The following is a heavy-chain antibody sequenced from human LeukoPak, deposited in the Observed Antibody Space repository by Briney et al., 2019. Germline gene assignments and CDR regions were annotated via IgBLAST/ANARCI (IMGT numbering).Heavy chain of an antibody. CDR1: GGSISSYY. D-gene: IGHD3-16*02. J-gene: IGHJ4*02. V-gene: IGHV4-59*01. CDR2: IYYSGST. CDR3: ARYDYVWGSYRGSFDY. Sequence: PSETLSLTCTVSGGSISSYYWSWIRQPPGKGLEWIGYIYYSGSTNYNPPLKSRVTISVDTSKNQFSLKLSSVTAADTAVYYCARYDYVWGSYRGSFDYWGPGTLVTVSS.